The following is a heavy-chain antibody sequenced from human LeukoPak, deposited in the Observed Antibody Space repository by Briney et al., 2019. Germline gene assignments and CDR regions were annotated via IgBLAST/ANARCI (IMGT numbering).Heavy chain of an antibody. CDR3: WAIVTTIKLDF. V-gene: IGHV4-39*01. CDR2: VSHSGSI. D-gene: IGHD5-12*01. CDR1: GGSISSSSYS. J-gene: IGHJ4*02. Sequence: NSSETLSLTCTVSGGSISSSSYSWGWIRQPPGKGLEWIGSVSHSGSINYDPSLKNRVTISVDTSKNQFSLKLSSVTAADTAAYYCWAIVTTIKLDFWGQGTLVTVSS.